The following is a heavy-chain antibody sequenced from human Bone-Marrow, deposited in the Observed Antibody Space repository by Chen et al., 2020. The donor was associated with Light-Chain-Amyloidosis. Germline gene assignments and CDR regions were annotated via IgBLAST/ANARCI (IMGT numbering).Heavy chain of an antibody. V-gene: IGHV4-38-2*02. J-gene: IGHJ2*01. CDR3: ARESTRGQVLGESSGYAL. Sequence: QVLLQQSGPGLVKPSETLSLICAVSGNSISRGYFWGWIRQPPGKGLEWIAMINHSGNTYQNPSLKSRVTISVDTSKNQFSLKLGSVIAADTAVYYCARESTRGQVLGESSGYALWGRGTLVTVSS. CDR2: INHSGNT. CDR1: GNSISRGYF. D-gene: IGHD3-22*01.